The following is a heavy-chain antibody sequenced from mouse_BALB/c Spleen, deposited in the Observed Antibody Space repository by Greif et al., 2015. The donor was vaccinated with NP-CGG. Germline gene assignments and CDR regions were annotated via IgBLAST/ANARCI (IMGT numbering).Heavy chain of an antibody. D-gene: IGHD4-1*01. J-gene: IGHJ3*01. Sequence: EVQLQQSGGGLVKPGGSLKLSCAASGSTFSSYAMSWVRQTPEKRLEWVASISSGGSTYYPDSVKGRFTISRDNARNILYLQMSSLRSEDTAMYYCARGGGLGQGFAYWGQGTLVTVSA. V-gene: IGHV5-6-5*01. CDR3: ARGGGLGQGFAY. CDR1: GSTFSSYA. CDR2: ISSGGST.